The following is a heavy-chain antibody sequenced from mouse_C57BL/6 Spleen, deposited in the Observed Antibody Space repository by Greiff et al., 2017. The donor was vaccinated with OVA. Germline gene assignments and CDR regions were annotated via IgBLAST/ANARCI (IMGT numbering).Heavy chain of an antibody. CDR3: ARWDIYYDYDGLAY. V-gene: IGHV7-3*01. CDR1: GFTFTDYY. CDR2: IRNKANGYTT. J-gene: IGHJ3*01. D-gene: IGHD2-4*01. Sequence: EVKLVESGGGLVQPGGSLSLSCAASGFTFTDYYMSWVRQPPGKALEWLGFIRNKANGYTTEYSASVKGRFTISRDNSQSILYLQMNALRAEDSATYYCARWDIYYDYDGLAYWGQGTLVTVSA.